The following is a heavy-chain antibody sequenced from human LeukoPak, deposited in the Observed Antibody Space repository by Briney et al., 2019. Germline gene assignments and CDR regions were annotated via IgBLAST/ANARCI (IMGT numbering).Heavy chain of an antibody. J-gene: IGHJ4*02. CDR3: AKDSGGGDFWSGYYNY. V-gene: IGHV3-9*01. Sequence: GGSLRLSCAASGFTFDDYAMHWVRQAPGKGLEWVSGISWNSGSIGYADSVKGRFTISRDNAKNSLYLQMNSLRAEDTALYYCAKDSGGGDFWSGYYNYWGQGTLVTVSS. CDR2: ISWNSGSI. D-gene: IGHD3-3*01. CDR1: GFTFDDYA.